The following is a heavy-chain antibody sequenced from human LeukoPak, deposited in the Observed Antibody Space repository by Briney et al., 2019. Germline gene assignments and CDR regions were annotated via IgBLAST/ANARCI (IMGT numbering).Heavy chain of an antibody. Sequence: SETLSLTCAVSGYSISSGYYWGWIRQPPGKGLEWIGYIYYSGSTNYNPSLKSRVTISVDTSKNQFSLKLSSVTAADTAVYYCARTTMIGDIDYWGQGTLVTVSS. D-gene: IGHD3-22*01. J-gene: IGHJ4*02. CDR1: GYSISSGYY. CDR2: IYYSGST. CDR3: ARTTMIGDIDY. V-gene: IGHV4-61*01.